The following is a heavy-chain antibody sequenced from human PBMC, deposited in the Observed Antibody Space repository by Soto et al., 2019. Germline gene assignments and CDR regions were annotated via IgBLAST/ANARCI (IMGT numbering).Heavy chain of an antibody. CDR1: GGTFSTSS. D-gene: IGHD4-17*01. Sequence: QVQLVQSGAEVKKPGTSMKVSCKASGGTFSTSSINWVRQSPGQRPEWMGNILPSFGTVDYAQTFQDRVTITADKTTNTAYMELRSLFSEDRSVYYCARGHEYGGNSDAFDIWGQGTVVTVSS. CDR3: ARGHEYGGNSDAFDI. J-gene: IGHJ3*02. V-gene: IGHV1-69*14. CDR2: ILPSFGTV.